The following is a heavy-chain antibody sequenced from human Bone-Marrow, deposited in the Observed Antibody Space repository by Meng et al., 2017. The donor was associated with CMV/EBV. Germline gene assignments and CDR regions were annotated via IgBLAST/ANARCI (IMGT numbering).Heavy chain of an antibody. CDR2: IYYSGSN. Sequence: SETLSLTCTVSGGSISSSSYYWGWIRQPPGKGLEWIGSIYYSGSNYYNPSLKSRVTISVDTSKNQFSLKLSSVTAADTAVYYCARQYIVVVPAAIDYWGQGTLVTLS. CDR3: ARQYIVVVPAAIDY. CDR1: GGSISSSSYY. J-gene: IGHJ4*01. D-gene: IGHD2-2*01. V-gene: IGHV4-39*01.